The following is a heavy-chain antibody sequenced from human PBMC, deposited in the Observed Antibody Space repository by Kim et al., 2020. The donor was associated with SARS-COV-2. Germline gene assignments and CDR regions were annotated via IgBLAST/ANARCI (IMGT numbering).Heavy chain of an antibody. V-gene: IGHV3-64D*09. Sequence: GGSLRLSCSASGFTFSSYAMHWVRQAPGKGLEYVSAISSNGGSTYYADSVKGRFTISRDNSKNTLYLQMSSLRAEDTAVYYCVKFRGTMFEYYFDYWGQGTLVTVSS. J-gene: IGHJ4*02. D-gene: IGHD3-10*02. CDR1: GFTFSSYA. CDR3: VKFRGTMFEYYFDY. CDR2: ISSNGGST.